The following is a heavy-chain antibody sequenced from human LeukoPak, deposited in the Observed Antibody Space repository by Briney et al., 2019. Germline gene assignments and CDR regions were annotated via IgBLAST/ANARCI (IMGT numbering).Heavy chain of an antibody. J-gene: IGHJ4*02. V-gene: IGHV1-18*01. D-gene: IGHD4-23*01. Sequence: ASVKVSCKASGYTLTNYNISWVRQAPGQGLEWMGWINTYKGDALYAQKLQGRVTMTADTSTNTAYMELRSLRFDDTAVYYCAREFGHCYGDNCFYFFDTWGQGFRVTVSS. CDR1: GYTLTNYN. CDR3: AREFGHCYGDNCFYFFDT. CDR2: INTYKGDA.